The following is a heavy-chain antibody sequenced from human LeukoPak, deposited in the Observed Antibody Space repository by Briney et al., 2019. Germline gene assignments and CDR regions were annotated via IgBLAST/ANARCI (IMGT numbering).Heavy chain of an antibody. D-gene: IGHD1-7*01. Sequence: SETLSLTCTVSGGSISNYYWSWIRQPPGKGLEWIGYIYYSGSTNYNPSLKSRVTISVDTSKNQFSLKLSSVTASDTAVYFCARLKNWNYVADYWGQGTLVTVSS. J-gene: IGHJ4*02. V-gene: IGHV4-59*08. CDR3: ARLKNWNYVADY. CDR2: IYYSGST. CDR1: GGSISNYY.